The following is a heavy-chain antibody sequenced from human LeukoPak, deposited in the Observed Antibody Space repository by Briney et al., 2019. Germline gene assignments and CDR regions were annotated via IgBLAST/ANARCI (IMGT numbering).Heavy chain of an antibody. J-gene: IGHJ4*02. CDR3: ARGGYYDSSGYYGYYY. V-gene: IGHV4-59*01. CDR2: IYYSGST. D-gene: IGHD3-22*01. Sequence: PSETLSLTCTVSGGSISSYYWSWIRQPPGKGLEWIGYIYYSGSTDYNPSLKSRVTISVDTSKNQFSLKLRSVTAADTAVYYCARGGYYDSSGYYGYYYWGQGTLVTVSS. CDR1: GGSISSYY.